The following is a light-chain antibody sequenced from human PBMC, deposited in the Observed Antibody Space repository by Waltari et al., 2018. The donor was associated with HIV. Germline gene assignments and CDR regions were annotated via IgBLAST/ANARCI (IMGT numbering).Light chain of an antibody. Sequence: IVMTQSPDSLAVSLGERATINCKSSQSVLYSSNNKNYLAWYQQKPGQPPKLLIYWASTRESGVPDRFSGGGSGTDFILTITSLQAEDVAVYYCQQYYNTPWTFGQGTKVEIK. J-gene: IGKJ1*01. CDR2: WAS. CDR3: QQYYNTPWT. V-gene: IGKV4-1*01. CDR1: QSVLYSSNNKNY.